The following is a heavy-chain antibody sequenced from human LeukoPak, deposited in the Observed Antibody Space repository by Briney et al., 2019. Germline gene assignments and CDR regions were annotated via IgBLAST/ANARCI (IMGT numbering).Heavy chain of an antibody. CDR1: GGSFSGYY. V-gene: IGHV4-34*01. CDR2: INHSGST. J-gene: IGHJ6*03. CDR3: ARVFRGYCSGGSCPISGYYYYYMDV. D-gene: IGHD2-15*01. Sequence: PSETLSLTCAVYGGSFSGYYWSWIRQPPGKGLEWIGEINHSGSTNYNPSLKSRVTISVDTSKNHFSLKLSSVTAADTAVYYCARVFRGYCSGGSCPISGYYYYYMDVWGKGTTVTVSS.